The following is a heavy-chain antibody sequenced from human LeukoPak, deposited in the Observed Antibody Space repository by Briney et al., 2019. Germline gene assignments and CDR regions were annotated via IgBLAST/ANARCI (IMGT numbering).Heavy chain of an antibody. Sequence: GESLKISCKGSGYSFTSYWIGWVRQMPGKGLEWMGIIYPGDSDTRYSPSFQGQVTISADKSISTAYLQWSSLKASDTAMYYCARQSRDDFWSGYYFDAFDIWGQGTMVTVPS. D-gene: IGHD3-3*01. CDR1: GYSFTSYW. CDR2: IYPGDSDT. CDR3: ARQSRDDFWSGYYFDAFDI. J-gene: IGHJ3*02. V-gene: IGHV5-51*01.